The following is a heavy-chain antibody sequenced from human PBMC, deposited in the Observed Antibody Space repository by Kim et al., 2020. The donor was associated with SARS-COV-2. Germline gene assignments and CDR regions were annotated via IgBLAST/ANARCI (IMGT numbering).Heavy chain of an antibody. J-gene: IGHJ4*02. CDR1: GFTVSSNY. Sequence: GGSLRLSCAASGFTVSSNYMSWVRQAPGKGLEWVSVIYSGGSTYYADSVKGRFTISRDNSKNTLYLQMNSLRAEDTAVYYCARARGIGYSSGGYYFDYWGQGTLVTVSS. V-gene: IGHV3-53*01. D-gene: IGHD6-19*01. CDR2: IYSGGST. CDR3: ARARGIGYSSGGYYFDY.